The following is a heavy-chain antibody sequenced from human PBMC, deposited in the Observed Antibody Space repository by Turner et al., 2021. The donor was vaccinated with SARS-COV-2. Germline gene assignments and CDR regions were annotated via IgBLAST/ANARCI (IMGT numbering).Heavy chain of an antibody. J-gene: IGHJ4*02. D-gene: IGHD1-26*01. CDR1: GFTFSSYS. CDR2: ISSSSSYI. CDR3: ARGANGNFDY. V-gene: IGHV3-21*05. Sequence: QLVELGDGLVPPGGPRRPPCAASGFTFSSYSVNWVRQAPGKGLEWVSYISSSSSYIYYADSVKGRFTISRDNAKNSLYLQMNSLRAEDTAVYYCARGANGNFDYWGQGALVTVSS.